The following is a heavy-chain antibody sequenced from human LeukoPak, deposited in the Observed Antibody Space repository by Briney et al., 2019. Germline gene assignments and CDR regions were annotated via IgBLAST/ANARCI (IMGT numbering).Heavy chain of an antibody. J-gene: IGHJ6*04. D-gene: IGHD3-10*01. Sequence: PGRSLRLSCAASGFTFSSYAMHWVRQAPGKGLEWVAVISYDGSNKYYADSVKGRFTISRDNSKNTLYLQMNSLRAEDTAVYYCARKRRITMVRGVIPPYYYGMDVWGKGTTVTVSS. V-gene: IGHV3-30-3*01. CDR1: GFTFSSYA. CDR2: ISYDGSNK. CDR3: ARKRRITMVRGVIPPYYYGMDV.